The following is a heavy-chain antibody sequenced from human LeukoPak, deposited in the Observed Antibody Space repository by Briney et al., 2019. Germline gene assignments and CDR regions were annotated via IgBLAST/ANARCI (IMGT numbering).Heavy chain of an antibody. J-gene: IGHJ4*02. CDR3: AKDPTSVGATVFDY. CDR1: GFTFSSYG. D-gene: IGHD1-26*01. V-gene: IGHV3-33*06. CDR2: IWYDGSNK. Sequence: GGSLRLXCAASGFTFSSYGMHWVRRAPGKGLESVAVIWYDGSNKYYADSVKGRFTISRDNSKNTLYLQMNSLRAEDTAVYYCAKDPTSVGATVFDYWGQGTLVTVSS.